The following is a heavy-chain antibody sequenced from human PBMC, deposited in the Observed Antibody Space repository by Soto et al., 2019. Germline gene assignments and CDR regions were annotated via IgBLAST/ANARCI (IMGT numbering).Heavy chain of an antibody. Sequence: ASVKVSCKASGYTFTTYGITWVRQAPGQGLEWMGWSSAYSGNTNYAQKLQGRLTVTTDTPTNTAYKDLRSLRSDDTAVYYCARLVKAGDYGDYGRYYLEYWAHGTMVTVAS. V-gene: IGHV1-18*04. CDR1: GYTFTTYG. D-gene: IGHD4-17*01. CDR2: SSAYSGNT. J-gene: IGHJ4*01. CDR3: ARLVKAGDYGDYGRYYLEY.